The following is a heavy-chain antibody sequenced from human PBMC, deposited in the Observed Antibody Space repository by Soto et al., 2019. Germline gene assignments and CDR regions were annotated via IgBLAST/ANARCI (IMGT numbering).Heavy chain of an antibody. CDR1: GYTFTGYY. D-gene: IGHD3-3*01. Sequence: WASVKVSCKASGYTFTGYYMHWVRQAPGQGLEWMGWINPNSGGTNYAQKFQGRVAMTRDTSISTAYMELSRLRSDDTAVYYCASGVAIFGVVVPYYYYGMDVWGQGTTVTVSS. CDR2: INPNSGGT. V-gene: IGHV1-2*02. J-gene: IGHJ6*02. CDR3: ASGVAIFGVVVPYYYYGMDV.